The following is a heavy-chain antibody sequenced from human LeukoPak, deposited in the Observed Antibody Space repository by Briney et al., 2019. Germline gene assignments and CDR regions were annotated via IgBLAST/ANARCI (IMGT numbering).Heavy chain of an antibody. J-gene: IGHJ4*02. Sequence: SETLSLTCAVYGGSFSGYYWSWIRQPPGKGLEWIGEINHSGSTNYNPSLKSRVTISVDTSKNQFSLKLSSVTAADTAVYYCARGTESYDILTGYYNFDYWGQGTLVTVSS. CDR2: INHSGST. CDR3: ARGTESYDILTGYYNFDY. D-gene: IGHD3-9*01. CDR1: GGSFSGYY. V-gene: IGHV4-34*01.